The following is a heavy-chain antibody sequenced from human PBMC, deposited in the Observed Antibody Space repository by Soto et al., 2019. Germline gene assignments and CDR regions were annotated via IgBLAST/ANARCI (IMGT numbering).Heavy chain of an antibody. CDR3: ARHPGYTVPTVYATHYFDD. V-gene: IGHV4-39*01. J-gene: IGHJ4*02. CDR2: IYYSGST. CDR1: GDSIGTINYY. D-gene: IGHD2-8*01. Sequence: QLQLQESSPGLVKPSETLSVTCSVSGDSIGTINYYWGWLRQPPGKGPEWIGSIYYSGSTHYNPSLRGRVTISVDTSKNQFSLRLSSVTAADTAVYYCARHPGYTVPTVYATHYFDDWGQGVLVTVSS.